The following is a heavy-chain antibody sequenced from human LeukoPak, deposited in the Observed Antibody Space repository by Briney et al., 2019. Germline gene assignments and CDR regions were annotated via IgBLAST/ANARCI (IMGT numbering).Heavy chain of an antibody. CDR1: GFTVSTNY. CDR3: TRAVSSNHPPDS. D-gene: IGHD2-2*01. CDR2: IYSGGST. V-gene: IGHV3-53*01. J-gene: IGHJ4*02. Sequence: PGGSLRLSCAASGFTVSTNYMSWVRQAPGKGLEWVSLIYSGGSTYYADSVKGRFTISRDNSKNTLYFQMNSLRAEDTAVYYCTRAVSSNHPPDSWGQRTLVTVSS.